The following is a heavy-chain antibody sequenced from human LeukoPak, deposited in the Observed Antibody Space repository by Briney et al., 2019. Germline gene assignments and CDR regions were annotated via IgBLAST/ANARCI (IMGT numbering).Heavy chain of an antibody. CDR1: GGSISSYY. V-gene: IGHV4-59*01. CDR3: ARVLGVKGYYYYYMDV. D-gene: IGHD3-10*01. CDR2: IYYSGST. J-gene: IGHJ6*03. Sequence: SETLSLTCTVSGGSISSYYWSWIRQPPGKGLEWIGYIYYSGSTNYNPSLKSRVTISVDTSKNQFSLKLSSVTAADTAVYYCARVLGVKGYYYYYMDVWGKGTTVTISS.